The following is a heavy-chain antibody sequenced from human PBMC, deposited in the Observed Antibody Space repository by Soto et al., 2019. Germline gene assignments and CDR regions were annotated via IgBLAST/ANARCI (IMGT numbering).Heavy chain of an antibody. CDR1: GFTVSSKY. D-gene: IGHD3-22*01. Sequence: GGSLRLSCAASGFTVSSKYMSWVRQAPGKGLEWVSLIQSGGPTYYADSVKGRFTISRDTSENTLHLQMDSLRAEDTAVYYCAKDWPRVTYYYDSSGYSRFDYWGQGTLVTVSS. CDR3: AKDWPRVTYYYDSSGYSRFDY. J-gene: IGHJ4*02. CDR2: IQSGGPT. V-gene: IGHV3-66*01.